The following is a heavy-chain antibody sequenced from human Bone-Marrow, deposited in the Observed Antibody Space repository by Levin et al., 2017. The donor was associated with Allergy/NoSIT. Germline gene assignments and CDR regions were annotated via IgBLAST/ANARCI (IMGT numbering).Heavy chain of an antibody. CDR3: ARTSSHYDFWSGYYVAYYYYMDV. CDR2: IDPSDSYT. J-gene: IGHJ6*03. D-gene: IGHD3-3*01. Sequence: PGGSLRLSCKGSGYSFTSYWISWVRQMPGKGLEWMGRIDPSDSYTNYSPSFQGHVTISADKSISTAYLQWSSLKASDTAMYYCARTSSHYDFWSGYYVAYYYYMDVWGKGTTVTVSS. CDR1: GYSFTSYW. V-gene: IGHV5-10-1*01.